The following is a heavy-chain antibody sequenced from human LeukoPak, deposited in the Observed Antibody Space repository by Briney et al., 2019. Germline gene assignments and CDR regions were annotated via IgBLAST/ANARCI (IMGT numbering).Heavy chain of an antibody. Sequence: PSETLSLTCTVSGGSISSYYWSWIRQPPGKGLEWIGYIYYSGSTNYNPSLKSRVTISVDTSKNQFSLKLSSVTAADTAVYYCARIETGEEYYYYYYGMDVWGQGTTVTVSS. CDR3: ARIETGEEYYYYYYGMDV. D-gene: IGHD1-26*01. V-gene: IGHV4-59*08. CDR1: GGSISSYY. J-gene: IGHJ6*02. CDR2: IYYSGST.